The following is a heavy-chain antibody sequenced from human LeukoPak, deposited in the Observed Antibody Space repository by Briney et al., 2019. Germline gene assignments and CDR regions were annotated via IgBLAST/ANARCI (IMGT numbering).Heavy chain of an antibody. J-gene: IGHJ4*02. Sequence: ASVKVSCKASGHTFTGYYMHWVRQAPGQGLEWMGWINPNSGGTNYAQKFQGRVTMTRDTSISTAYMELSRLRSDDTAVYYCARSRITMIVVVGRYFDYWGQGTLVTVSS. CDR3: ARSRITMIVVVGRYFDY. CDR1: GHTFTGYY. V-gene: IGHV1-2*02. CDR2: INPNSGGT. D-gene: IGHD3-22*01.